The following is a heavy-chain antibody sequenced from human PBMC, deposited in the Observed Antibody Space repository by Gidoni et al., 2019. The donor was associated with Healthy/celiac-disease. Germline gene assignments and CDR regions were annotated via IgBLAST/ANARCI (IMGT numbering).Heavy chain of an antibody. CDR1: GYTFTGYY. D-gene: IGHD4-17*01. CDR2: INPNSGGT. CDR3: AREANGDYYYYYGMDV. J-gene: IGHJ6*02. V-gene: IGHV1-2*04. Sequence: QVQRVQSGAEVKKPGASVKVSCKASGYTFTGYYMPWVRPAPGQGLVWMGWINPNSGGTNYAQKFQGWVTMTRDTSISTAYMELSRLRSDDTAVYYCAREANGDYYYYYGMDVWGQGTTVTVSS.